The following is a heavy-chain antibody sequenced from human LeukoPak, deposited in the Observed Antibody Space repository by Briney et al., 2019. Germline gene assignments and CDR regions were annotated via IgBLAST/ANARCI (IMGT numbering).Heavy chain of an antibody. Sequence: GGSLRLSCAASGFTFSSYAMSWVRQAPGKGLERVSAISGSGGSTYYADSVEGRFTISRDNSKNTLYLQMNSLRAEDTAVYYXXXXXXXXXXPXYYYGMDVLGQGTTVTVSS. CDR1: GFTFSSYA. CDR3: XXXXXXXXXPXYYYGMDV. CDR2: ISGSGGST. J-gene: IGHJ6*02. V-gene: IGHV3-23*01.